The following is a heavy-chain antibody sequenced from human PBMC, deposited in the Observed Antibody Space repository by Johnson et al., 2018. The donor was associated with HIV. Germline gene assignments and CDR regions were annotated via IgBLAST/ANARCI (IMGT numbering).Heavy chain of an antibody. D-gene: IGHD3-22*01. CDR2: ISGSGGST. J-gene: IGHJ3*02. V-gene: IGHV3-13*01. CDR3: ARVAADSSGYYRDAFDI. Sequence: VQLVESGGVVVQPGGSLRLSCAASGFTFDDYAMHWVRQAPGKGLEWVSSISGSGGSTYYPGSVKGRFTISRENAKNSLYLQMNSLRAGDTAVYYCARVAADSSGYYRDAFDIWGQGTMVTVSS. CDR1: GFTFDDYA.